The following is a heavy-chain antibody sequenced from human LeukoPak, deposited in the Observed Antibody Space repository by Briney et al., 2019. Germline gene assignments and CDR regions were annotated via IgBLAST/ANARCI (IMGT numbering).Heavy chain of an antibody. Sequence: GGSLRLSCEASGFTFSTYGMHWVRQAPGKGLEWVAVIWYDGSNKNYADSVKGRFTISRDNSKSTLYLQMNGLRAEDTAIYYCAKGRSGSYAYDYKGQGTLVTVSS. D-gene: IGHD1-26*01. J-gene: IGHJ4*02. CDR3: AKGRSGSYAYDY. CDR2: IWYDGSNK. CDR1: GFTFSTYG. V-gene: IGHV3-33*06.